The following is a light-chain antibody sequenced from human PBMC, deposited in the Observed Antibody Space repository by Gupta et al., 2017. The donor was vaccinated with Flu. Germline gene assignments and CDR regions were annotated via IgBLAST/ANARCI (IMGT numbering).Light chain of an antibody. V-gene: IGKV2-30*01. CDR2: KVS. Sequence: AVLTQTPLSLPVTLGQPASISCRSSQSLINIDGNTYFNWFQQRPGQSPRRLIYKVSNRESGVPERFSGSGSGTDFTLTISRVQAEDFAIYYCKQGNSCPHTFGQGTKVEI. CDR3: KQGNSCPHT. CDR1: QSLINIDGNTY. J-gene: IGKJ1*01.